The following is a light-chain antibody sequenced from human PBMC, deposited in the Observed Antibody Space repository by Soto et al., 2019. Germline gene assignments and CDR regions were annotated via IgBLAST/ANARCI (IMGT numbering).Light chain of an antibody. CDR1: SSNIGAGYD. CDR3: QSYDSSLSGYV. CDR2: ANS. J-gene: IGLJ1*01. V-gene: IGLV1-40*01. Sequence: QSLLAQPPSVSVAPAQRVTISCTGSSSNIGAGYDVHWYQQFPGTAPKLLIYANSNRPSGVPDRFSGSKSGTSASLAITGLQAEDEADYYCQSYDSSLSGYVFGAGTKVTVL.